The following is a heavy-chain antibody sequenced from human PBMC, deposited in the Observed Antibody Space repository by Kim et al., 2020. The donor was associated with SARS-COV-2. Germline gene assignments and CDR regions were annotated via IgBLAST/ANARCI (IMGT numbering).Heavy chain of an antibody. J-gene: IGHJ4*02. Sequence: GGSLRLSCAASGFTFSRYAMSWVRQAPGKGPEWIAAVNNGGNAYYANSAKGRFTVSRDNNRNTLDLQMNSLTAEDTALYFCAKDHPSSGWPTFDSWGQGTLFTVSS. V-gene: IGHV3-23*01. CDR2: VNNGGNA. CDR3: AKDHPSSGWPTFDS. D-gene: IGHD6-19*01. CDR1: GFTFSRYA.